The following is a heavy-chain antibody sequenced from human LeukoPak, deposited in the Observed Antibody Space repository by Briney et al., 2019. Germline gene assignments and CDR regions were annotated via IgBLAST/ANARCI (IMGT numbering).Heavy chain of an antibody. D-gene: IGHD6-19*01. CDR2: IYYTGST. CDR3: ASSSGNPDY. Sequence: SETLSLTCAVSGDSISSDYWSWVRQPPGKGLEWIGYIYYTGSTNYNPSLKSRVTISVDTSKNQFSLKLSSVTAADTAVYYCASSSGNPDYWGQGTLVTVSS. J-gene: IGHJ4*02. CDR1: GDSISSDY. V-gene: IGHV4-59*08.